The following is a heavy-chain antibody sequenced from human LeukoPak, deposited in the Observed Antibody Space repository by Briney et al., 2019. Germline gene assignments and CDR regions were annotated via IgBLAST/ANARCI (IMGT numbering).Heavy chain of an antibody. CDR3: ARQGGYSSSPDF. D-gene: IGHD6-13*01. CDR1: GGSINNYY. V-gene: IGHV4-59*08. J-gene: IGHJ4*02. Sequence: SETLSLTCSVSGGSINNYYWNWIRQPPGKGLEWIGYIYYSGSTNYNPSLKSRVTISVDTSRNQFSLKMTSVTAADTAVYYCARQGGYSSSPDFWGQGTLVTVSS. CDR2: IYYSGST.